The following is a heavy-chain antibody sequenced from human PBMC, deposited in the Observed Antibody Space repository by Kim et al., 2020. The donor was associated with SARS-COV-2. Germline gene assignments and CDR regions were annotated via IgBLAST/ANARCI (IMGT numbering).Heavy chain of an antibody. Sequence: SETLSLTCTVSGGSISSYYWSWIRQPPGKGLEWIGYIYYSGSTNYNPSLKSRVTISVDTSKNQFSLKLSSVTAADTAVYYCARLRFLELLVPGPKFDPWG. CDR3: ARLRFLELLVPGPKFDP. J-gene: IGHJ5*02. CDR2: IYYSGST. D-gene: IGHD3-3*01. CDR1: GGSISSYY. V-gene: IGHV4-59*08.